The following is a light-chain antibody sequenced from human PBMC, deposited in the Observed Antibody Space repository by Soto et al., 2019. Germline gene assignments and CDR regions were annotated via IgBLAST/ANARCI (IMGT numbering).Light chain of an antibody. CDR2: GAS. J-gene: IGKJ1*01. CDR1: QSVSSSY. Sequence: EILLTQSPITLSLSPWERGTLSCRASQSVSSSYLAWYQQKPGQAPRLLIYGASSRATGIPDRFSGSGSGTDFTLTISRLEPEDFAVYYCQQYGSSPRTFGQGTKVDI. CDR3: QQYGSSPRT. V-gene: IGKV3-20*01.